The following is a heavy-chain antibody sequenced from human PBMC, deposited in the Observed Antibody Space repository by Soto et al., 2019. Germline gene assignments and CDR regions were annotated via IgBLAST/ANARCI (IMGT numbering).Heavy chain of an antibody. J-gene: IGHJ6*02. CDR3: ARTIPSAGTRYYYYGMDV. CDR1: GYTFTSYG. D-gene: IGHD6-13*01. V-gene: IGHV1-18*01. Sequence: ASVKVSCKASGYTFTSYGSSWVRQAPGQGLEWMGWISAYNGNTNYAQKLQGRVTMTTDTSTSTAYMELRSLRSDDKAVYYCARTIPSAGTRYYYYGMDVWGQGTTVTVSS. CDR2: ISAYNGNT.